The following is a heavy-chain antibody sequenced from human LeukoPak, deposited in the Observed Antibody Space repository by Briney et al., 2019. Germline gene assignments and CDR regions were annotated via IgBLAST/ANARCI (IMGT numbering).Heavy chain of an antibody. CDR2: IRYDGSNK. CDR3: AKASPPQYDFWSGYYSGF. D-gene: IGHD3-3*01. V-gene: IGHV3-30*02. Sequence: GGSLRLSCAASGFTFSSYGMHWVRQAPGKGLEWVAFIRYDGSNKYYADSVKGRFTISRDNSKNTLYLQMNSLRAEDTAVYYCAKASPPQYDFWSGYYSGFWGQGTLVTVSS. J-gene: IGHJ4*02. CDR1: GFTFSSYG.